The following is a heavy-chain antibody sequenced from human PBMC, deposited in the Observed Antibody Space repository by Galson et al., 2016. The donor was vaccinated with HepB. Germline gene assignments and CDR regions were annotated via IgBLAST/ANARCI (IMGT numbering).Heavy chain of an antibody. CDR2: IYSGGRT. Sequence: SLRLSCAASGFTVSSNYMSWVRQAPGKGLEWVSVIYSGGRTYYADSVKGRFTISGDNSKNTLYLQMNSLRAEDTAVYYCAKANYCGDNCSRGRYFYYWGQGTLVTVSS. D-gene: IGHD2-21*02. CDR3: AKANYCGDNCSRGRYFYY. J-gene: IGHJ4*02. CDR1: GFTVSSNY. V-gene: IGHV3-66*02.